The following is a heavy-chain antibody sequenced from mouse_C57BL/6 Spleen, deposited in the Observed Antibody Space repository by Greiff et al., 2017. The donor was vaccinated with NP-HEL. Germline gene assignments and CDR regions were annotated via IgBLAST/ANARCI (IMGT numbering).Heavy chain of an antibody. CDR1: GYTFTDYN. J-gene: IGHJ4*01. Sequence: EVQLQQSGPELVKPGASVKIPCKASGYTFTDYNMDWGKQSHGKSLERIGDINPNNGGTIYNQKFKGKAKLQVDKSSSTAYMELRSLSSEDTAVYYCARWGDYDYAMDYWGQGTSVTVAS. V-gene: IGHV1-18*01. CDR3: ARWGDYDYAMDY. D-gene: IGHD2-4*01. CDR2: INPNNGGT.